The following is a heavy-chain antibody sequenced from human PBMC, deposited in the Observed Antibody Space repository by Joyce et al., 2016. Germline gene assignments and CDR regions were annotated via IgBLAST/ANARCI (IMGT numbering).Heavy chain of an antibody. CDR3: AKAAGRGYVYNYLDV. D-gene: IGHD2-2*01. CDR1: GVTFNNYG. CDR2: ISYDRSDK. J-gene: IGHJ6*03. V-gene: IGHV3-30*18. Sequence: QVKLVESGGGVVQPGGSLRLSCRTSGVTFNNYGMHWVRQAPGKGLEWVALISYDRSDKKYEDSLKGRFTVSRDNSKNTLFLEMHSLRPDDTAVYYCAKAAGRGYVYNYLDVWGKGTTVTVSS.